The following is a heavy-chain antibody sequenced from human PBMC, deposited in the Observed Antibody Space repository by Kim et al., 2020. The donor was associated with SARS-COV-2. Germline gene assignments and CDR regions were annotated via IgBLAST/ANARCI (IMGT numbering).Heavy chain of an antibody. D-gene: IGHD3-22*01. J-gene: IGHJ4*02. CDR3: AKGERITMIVVVTLFAY. CDR1: GFTFSSYA. CDR2: ISGSGGST. Sequence: GGSLRLSCAASGFTFSSYAMSWVRQAPGKGLEWVSAISGSGGSTYYADSVKGRFTISRDNSKNTLYLQMNSLRAEDTAVYYCAKGERITMIVVVTLFAYCGQGTLVTVSS. V-gene: IGHV3-23*01.